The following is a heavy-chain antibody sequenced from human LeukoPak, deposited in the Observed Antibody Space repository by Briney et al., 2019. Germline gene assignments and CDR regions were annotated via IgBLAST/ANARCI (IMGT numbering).Heavy chain of an antibody. V-gene: IGHV3-64*01. Sequence: PGGSLRLSCAASGFTFSSYAMHWVRQAPGKGLEYVSAISSNGGSTYYANSVKGRFTISRDNSKNTLYLQMGSLRAEDMAVYYCARFRGRGYSYDPVFDYWGQGTLVTVSS. CDR1: GFTFSSYA. D-gene: IGHD5-18*01. CDR3: ARFRGRGYSYDPVFDY. J-gene: IGHJ4*02. CDR2: ISSNGGST.